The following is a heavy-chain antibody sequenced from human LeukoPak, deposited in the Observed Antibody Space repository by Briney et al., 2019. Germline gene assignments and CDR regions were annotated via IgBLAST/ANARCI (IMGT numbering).Heavy chain of an antibody. CDR2: IRYDGSNK. D-gene: IGHD3-10*01. J-gene: IGHJ4*02. V-gene: IGHV3-30*02. Sequence: PGGSLRLSCAASGFTSSSYGTHWVRQAPGKGLEWVAFIRYDGSNKYYANSVKGRFTISRDNSKNTLYLQMGSLRAEDMAVYYCARATYYYGSGSSSPFDYWGQGTLVTVSS. CDR3: ARATYYYGSGSSSPFDY. CDR1: GFTSSSYG.